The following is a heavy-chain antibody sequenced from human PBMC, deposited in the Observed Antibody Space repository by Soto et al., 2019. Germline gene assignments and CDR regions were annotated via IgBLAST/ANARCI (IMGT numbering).Heavy chain of an antibody. CDR2: IIPISETT. Sequence: QVQLVQSGAEVKKPGSSVKVSCKASGGTFSSYAISWVRQAPGQGLEWMGGIIPISETTTYAQKFQGRVTITADESKSTAYMELSSLRSEDTAGYYCARSQGSSTSLEIYYYYYYGMDVWGQGTTVTVSS. D-gene: IGHD2-2*01. CDR3: ARSQGSSTSLEIYYYYYYGMDV. V-gene: IGHV1-69*01. J-gene: IGHJ6*02. CDR1: GGTFSSYA.